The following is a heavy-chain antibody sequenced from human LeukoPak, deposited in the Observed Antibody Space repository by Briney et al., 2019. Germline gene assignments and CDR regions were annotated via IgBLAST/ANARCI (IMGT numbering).Heavy chain of an antibody. J-gene: IGHJ4*02. V-gene: IGHV3-7*01. CDR1: GFTFSSWW. D-gene: IGHD6-19*01. CDR2: IKEDGSET. CDR3: ARPRAWSYFDF. Sequence: GGSLRLSCVASGFTFSSWWMRWVRQAPGKGLVRVANIKEDGSETSYVDSVKGRFSISRDNAKNSFYLQMNSLRAEDTAVYYCARPRAWSYFDFWGQGTLVTVSS.